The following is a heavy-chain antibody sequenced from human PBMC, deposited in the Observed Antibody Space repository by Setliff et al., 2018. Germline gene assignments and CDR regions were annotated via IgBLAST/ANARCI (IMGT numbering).Heavy chain of an antibody. D-gene: IGHD2-21*01. CDR1: GGTFTYYY. V-gene: IGHV4-34*01. Sequence: SETLSLTCAASGGTFTYYYWTWIRQSPGKGLEWIGEINHSGSANYNPSLESRVTISIDTSKNQFSLNLRYVTAADRAIYYCARGRNVAIRLLDSWGQGNLVTVSS. J-gene: IGHJ4*02. CDR3: ARGRNVAIRLLDS. CDR2: INHSGSA.